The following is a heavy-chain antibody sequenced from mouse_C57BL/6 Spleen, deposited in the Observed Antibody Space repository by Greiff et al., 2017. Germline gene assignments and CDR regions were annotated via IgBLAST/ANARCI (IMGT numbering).Heavy chain of an antibody. CDR1: GFTFSSYA. CDR3: AREDYCSNYAWFAY. V-gene: IGHV5-4*01. J-gene: IGHJ3*01. CDR2: ISDGGSYT. D-gene: IGHD2-5*01. Sequence: EVKLVESGGGLVKPGGSLKLSCAASGFTFSSYAMSWVRQTPEKRLEWVATISDGGSYTYYPDNVKGRFTISRDNAKNNLYLQMSHLKSEGTAMYYCAREDYCSNYAWFAYWGQGTLVTVSA.